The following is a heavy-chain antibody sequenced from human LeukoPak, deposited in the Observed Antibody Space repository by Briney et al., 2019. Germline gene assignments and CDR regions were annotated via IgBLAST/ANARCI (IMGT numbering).Heavy chain of an antibody. CDR2: IIGSGSGT. Sequence: PGGSLRLSCAASGFTFSSYAMSWVRQAPGKGLEWVSAIIGSGSGTYYADSVKSRFTISRDNSKNTLFLQMNSLRAEDTAVYYCAKDRAQQLVLDFWGQGTLVTVSS. D-gene: IGHD6-13*01. J-gene: IGHJ4*02. CDR3: AKDRAQQLVLDF. V-gene: IGHV3-23*01. CDR1: GFTFSSYA.